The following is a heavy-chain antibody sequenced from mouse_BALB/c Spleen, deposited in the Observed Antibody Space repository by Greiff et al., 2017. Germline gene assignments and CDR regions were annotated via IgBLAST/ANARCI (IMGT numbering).Heavy chain of an antibody. D-gene: IGHD1-1*01. J-gene: IGHJ2*01. CDR2: ISSGSSTI. CDR3: ARSLRSYFDY. V-gene: IGHV5-17*02. Sequence: EVMLVESGGGLVQPGGSRKLSCAASGFTFSSFGMHWVRQAPEKGLEWVAYISSGSSTIYYADTVKGRFTISRDNPKNTLFLQMTSLRSEDTAMYYCARSLRSYFDYWGQGTTLTVSS. CDR1: GFTFSSFG.